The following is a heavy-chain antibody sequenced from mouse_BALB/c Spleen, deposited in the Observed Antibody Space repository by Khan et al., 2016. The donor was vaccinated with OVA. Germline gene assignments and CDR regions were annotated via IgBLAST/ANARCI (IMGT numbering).Heavy chain of an antibody. V-gene: IGHV1-18*01. J-gene: IGHJ2*01. CDR2: ITPNNGGT. CDR1: GYTFTDYN. Sequence: EVQLQQSGPELVKPGASVKISCKASGYTFTDYNMDWVKQSHGKSLEWIGDITPNNGGTIYNQKFKGKATLTVDKSSSTANMERRSLTSEYTAVYYCTRGGHCSPFDYWCQGTTLTGSS. D-gene: IGHD1-1*01. CDR3: TRGGHCSPFDY.